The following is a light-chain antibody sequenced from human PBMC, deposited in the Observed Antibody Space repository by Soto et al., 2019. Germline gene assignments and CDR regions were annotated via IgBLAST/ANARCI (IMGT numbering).Light chain of an antibody. Sequence: DIQMTQSPSSLSASVRDRITITCRASQSISNHLNWYQQKPGKGPNLLIYAASSLQRGVPSRFSGSGSGRDFVLTISSLQPEDSATYYCQHSYGTPWTFGQGTKVDIK. J-gene: IGKJ1*01. CDR1: QSISNH. CDR2: AAS. V-gene: IGKV1-39*01. CDR3: QHSYGTPWT.